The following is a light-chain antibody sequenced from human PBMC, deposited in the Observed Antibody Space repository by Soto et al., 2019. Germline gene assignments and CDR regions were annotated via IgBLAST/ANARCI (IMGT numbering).Light chain of an antibody. CDR1: SSDVGDYNY. Sequence: QFALTQPPSASGSPGQSVTISCTGTSSDVGDYNYVSWYQQHPGKAPKLMIYEVNKRPSGVPDRFSGSKSGNTASLTVSGLQAEDEADYYCSSYAGKGVFGGGTKVTVL. CDR3: SSYAGKGV. V-gene: IGLV2-8*01. CDR2: EVN. J-gene: IGLJ3*02.